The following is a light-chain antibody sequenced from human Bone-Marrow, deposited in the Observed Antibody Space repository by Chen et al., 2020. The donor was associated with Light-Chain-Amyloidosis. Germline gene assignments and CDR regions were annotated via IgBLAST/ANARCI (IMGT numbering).Light chain of an antibody. V-gene: IGLV6-57*01. CDR1: SGSIATNY. CDR3: QSYQGSSQGV. CDR2: EDD. Sequence: NFMLTKPHSVSESPGKTVIISCTRSSGSIATNYVQWYQQRPGSSPTTVIYEDDQRPPGVPDRFSGSIDRSSNSASLTISGLKTEDEADYYCQSYQGSSQGVFGGGTKLTVL. J-gene: IGLJ3*02.